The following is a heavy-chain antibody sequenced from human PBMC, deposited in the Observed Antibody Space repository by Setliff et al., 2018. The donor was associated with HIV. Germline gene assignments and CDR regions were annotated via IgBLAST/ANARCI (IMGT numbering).Heavy chain of an antibody. Sequence: SETLSLTCTVSGGPISSSDYYWGWIRQPPGKGLEWIGSIYYTGSTKYHASLKSRVTISIDTSKNQISLKLSSVTAADTAVYYCARGLNYYGSGSYLPLGYWGQGTLVTVSS. CDR3: ARGLNYYGSGSYLPLGY. CDR2: IYYTGST. D-gene: IGHD3-10*01. CDR1: GGPISSSDYY. V-gene: IGHV4-39*07. J-gene: IGHJ4*02.